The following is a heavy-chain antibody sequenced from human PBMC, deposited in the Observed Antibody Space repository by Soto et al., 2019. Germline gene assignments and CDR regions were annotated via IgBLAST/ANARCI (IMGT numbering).Heavy chain of an antibody. J-gene: IGHJ4*02. Sequence: GGSLRVSCAASGFTFSSYDMHWVRQATGKGLEWVSAIGTAGDTYYPGSVKGRFTISRENAKNSLYLQMNSLRAGDTAVYYCARDIPAERDYYFDYWGQGTLVTVSS. CDR3: ARDIPAERDYYFDY. CDR2: IGTAGDT. D-gene: IGHD2-2*01. V-gene: IGHV3-13*01. CDR1: GFTFSSYD.